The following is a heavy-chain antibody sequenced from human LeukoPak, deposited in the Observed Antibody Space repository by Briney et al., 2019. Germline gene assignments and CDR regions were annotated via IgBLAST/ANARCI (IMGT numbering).Heavy chain of an antibody. CDR2: IYYSGST. Sequence: SETLSLTCTVSGGSISSSSYYWGWIRQPPGKGLEWIGSIYYSGSTYYNPSLKSRVTISVDTSKNQFSLKLSSVTAADTAVYYCARRPEGDFDPWGQGTLVTVSS. CDR3: ARRPEGDFDP. CDR1: GGSISSSSYY. D-gene: IGHD3-10*01. J-gene: IGHJ5*02. V-gene: IGHV4-39*07.